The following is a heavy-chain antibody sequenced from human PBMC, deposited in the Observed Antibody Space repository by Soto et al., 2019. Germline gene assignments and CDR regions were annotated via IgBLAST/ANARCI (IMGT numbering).Heavy chain of an antibody. CDR2: INAGDGNT. CDR1: GYTFTNYA. V-gene: IGHV1-3*01. Sequence: GASVKVSCKASGYTFTNYAVHCVLQSPGQRLEWMGWINAGDGNTKYSRNFQGRVTITRDTSASTAYMELSSLRSEDTAVYYCVRDGAVAGNINFDFWGQGTLVTVSS. J-gene: IGHJ4*02. CDR3: VRDGAVAGNINFDF. D-gene: IGHD6-19*01.